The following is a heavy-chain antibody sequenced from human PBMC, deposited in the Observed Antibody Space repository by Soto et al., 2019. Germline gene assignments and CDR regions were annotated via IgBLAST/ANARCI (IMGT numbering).Heavy chain of an antibody. CDR3: ARAPSGVRGVIRNWFDP. J-gene: IGHJ5*02. CDR2: MNPNSGNT. V-gene: IGHV1-8*01. D-gene: IGHD3-10*01. Sequence: QVQLVQSGAEVKKPGASVKVSCKASGYTFTSYDINWVRQATGQGLEWMGWMNPNSGNTGYAQKFQGRVTMTRNTYISTAYMELSSLRSEDTAVYYCARAPSGVRGVIRNWFDPWGQGTLVTVSS. CDR1: GYTFTSYD.